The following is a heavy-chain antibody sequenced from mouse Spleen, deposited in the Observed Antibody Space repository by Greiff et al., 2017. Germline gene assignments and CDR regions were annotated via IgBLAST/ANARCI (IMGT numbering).Heavy chain of an antibody. CDR1: GFTFSSYA. Sequence: DVKLVESGGGLVKPGGPLKLSCAASGFTFSSYAMSWVRQTPEKRLEWVATISDGGSYTYYPDNVKGRFTISRDNAKNNLYLQMSHLKSEDTAMYYCARERGPTPYYFDYWGQGTTLTVSS. V-gene: IGHV5-4*01. CDR3: ARERGPTPYYFDY. CDR2: ISDGGSYT. J-gene: IGHJ2*01.